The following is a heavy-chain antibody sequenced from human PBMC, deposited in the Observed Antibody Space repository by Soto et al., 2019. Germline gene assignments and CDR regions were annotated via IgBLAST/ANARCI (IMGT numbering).Heavy chain of an antibody. D-gene: IGHD2-2*01. CDR3: ARDGRSTGSPYYYYGMDV. Sequence: ASVKVSCKASGYTFTGYYMHWVRQAPGQGLEGMGWINPNSGGTNYAQKFQGRVTMTRDTSISTAYMELSGLRSDDTAVYYCARDGRSTGSPYYYYGMDVWGQGTTVTVSS. CDR2: INPNSGGT. J-gene: IGHJ6*02. V-gene: IGHV1-2*02. CDR1: GYTFTGYY.